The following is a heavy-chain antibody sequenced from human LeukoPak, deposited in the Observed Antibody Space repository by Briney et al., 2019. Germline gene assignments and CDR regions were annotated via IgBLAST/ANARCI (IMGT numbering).Heavy chain of an antibody. CDR1: GFTFSTYG. CDR2: ISYDGSNK. J-gene: IGHJ6*04. Sequence: GGSLRLSCAASGFTFSTYGMHWVRQAPGKGLEWVAVISYDGSNKYYADSVKGRFTISRDNSKNTLYLQMNSLRAEDTAVYYCAKDLGYCSGGSCYESYYYYGMDVWGKGTTVTVSS. CDR3: AKDLGYCSGGSCYESYYYYGMDV. D-gene: IGHD2-15*01. V-gene: IGHV3-30*18.